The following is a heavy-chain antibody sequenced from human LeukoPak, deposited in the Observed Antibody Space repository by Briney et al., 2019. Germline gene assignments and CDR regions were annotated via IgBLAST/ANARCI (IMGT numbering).Heavy chain of an antibody. CDR3: ATVRRSKNGPFDP. V-gene: IGHV1-24*01. Sequence: ASVKVSCQVSGYTLHQLSMHWVRQAPGKGLEWMGGFDPEEGETIYAQKFQGRVTMTKDKCTDTAYMELSSVRSEDTAVYYCATVRRSKNGPFDPWGQGTLVTVSS. J-gene: IGHJ5*02. CDR1: GYTLHQLS. CDR2: FDPEEGET. D-gene: IGHD2-2*01.